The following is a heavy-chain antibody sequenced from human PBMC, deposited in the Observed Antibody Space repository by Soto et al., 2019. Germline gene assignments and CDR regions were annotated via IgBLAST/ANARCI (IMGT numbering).Heavy chain of an antibody. Sequence: SETLSLTCTVSGGSISSYYWSWIRQPPGKGLEWIGYIYYSGSTNYNPSLKSRVTISVDTSKNQFSLKLSSVTAADTAVYYCARTQDGYYMDVWGKGTTVTVSS. CDR3: ARTQDGYYMDV. J-gene: IGHJ6*03. CDR2: IYYSGST. V-gene: IGHV4-59*08. CDR1: GGSISSYY. D-gene: IGHD4-17*01.